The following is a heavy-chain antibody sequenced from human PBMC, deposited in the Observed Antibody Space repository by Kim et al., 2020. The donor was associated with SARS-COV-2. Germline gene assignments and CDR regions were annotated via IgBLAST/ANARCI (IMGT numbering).Heavy chain of an antibody. J-gene: IGHJ6*02. D-gene: IGHD2-2*01. V-gene: IGHV3-30*09. Sequence: FAISRDNSKNTLYLQMNSLRPEDTAVYYCARGPLPAAMSSVVLSDHYGMDVWGQGTTVTVSS. CDR3: ARGPLPAAMSSVVLSDHYGMDV.